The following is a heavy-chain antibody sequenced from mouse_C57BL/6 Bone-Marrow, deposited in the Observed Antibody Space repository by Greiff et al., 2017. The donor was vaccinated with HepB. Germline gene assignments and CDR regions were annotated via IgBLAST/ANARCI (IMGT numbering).Heavy chain of an antibody. V-gene: IGHV1-72*01. CDR2: IDPNSGGT. Sequence: VQLQQPGAELVKPGASVKLSCKASGYTFTSYWMHWVKQRPGRGLEWIGRIDPNSGGTKYNEKFKSKATLTVDKPSSTAYMQLISLTSEDSAVYYCAREEDYYDYAWFAYWGQGTLVTVSA. CDR1: GYTFTSYW. D-gene: IGHD2-4*01. CDR3: AREEDYYDYAWFAY. J-gene: IGHJ3*01.